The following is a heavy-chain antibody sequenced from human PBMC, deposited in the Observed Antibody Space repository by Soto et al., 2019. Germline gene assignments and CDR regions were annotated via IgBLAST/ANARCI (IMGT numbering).Heavy chain of an antibody. CDR2: MSNEGNNK. J-gene: IGHJ4*02. V-gene: IGHV3-30-3*01. CDR3: ARDPFSIATRGTLDY. CDR1: MFPFSSYA. D-gene: IGHD3-3*02. Sequence: QVQLVESGGGVVQPGRSLRLSCAASMFPFSSYAMHWVRQAPGKGLEWVADMSNEGNNKYYADSVRGRFTISRDNSKNTLYLQMNSLRPEDTAVYYCARDPFSIATRGTLDYWGQGTLVTVSS.